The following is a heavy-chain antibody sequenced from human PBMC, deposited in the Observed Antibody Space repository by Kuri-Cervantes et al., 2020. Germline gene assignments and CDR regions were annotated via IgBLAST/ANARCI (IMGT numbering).Heavy chain of an antibody. CDR1: GFTFSSYS. J-gene: IGHJ4*02. CDR2: IKSKTDGGTT. CDR3: TTGTLGYCSGGSCCDY. V-gene: IGHV3-15*01. D-gene: IGHD2-15*01. Sequence: GESLKISCAASGFTFSSYSMNWVRQAPGKGLEWVGRIKSKTDGGTTDYAAPVKGRFTISRDDSKNTLYLQMNSLKTEDTAVYYCTTGTLGYCSGGSCCDYWGQGTLVTVSS.